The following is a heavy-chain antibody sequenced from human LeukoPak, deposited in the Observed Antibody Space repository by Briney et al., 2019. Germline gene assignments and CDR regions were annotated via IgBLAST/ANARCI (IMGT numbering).Heavy chain of an antibody. CDR1: GYTFTSYD. CDR3: ARDRYIGNWFDP. Sequence: ASVKVSCKASGYTFTSYDINWVRQATGQGLEWMGWISAYNGNTNYAQKLQGRVTMTTDTSTSTAYMELRSLRSDDTAVYYCARDRYIGNWFDPWGQGTLVTVSS. V-gene: IGHV1-18*01. D-gene: IGHD1-14*01. CDR2: ISAYNGNT. J-gene: IGHJ5*02.